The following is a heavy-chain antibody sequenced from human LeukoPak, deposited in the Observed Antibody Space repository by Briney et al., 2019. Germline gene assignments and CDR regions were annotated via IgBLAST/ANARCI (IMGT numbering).Heavy chain of an antibody. V-gene: IGHV4-34*01. CDR3: YYFFMDV. J-gene: IGHJ6*03. Sequence: RASETLSLTCAVYGGSFSGYYWSWIRQPPGKGLEWIGYVDHTGSTNFNPSLNGRVSISRDTTKNLFSLARGRVSSSTWYSTYYYYFFMDVWGKGTTVTVSS. CDR1: GGSFSGYY. D-gene: IGHD1-1*01. CDR2: VDHTGST.